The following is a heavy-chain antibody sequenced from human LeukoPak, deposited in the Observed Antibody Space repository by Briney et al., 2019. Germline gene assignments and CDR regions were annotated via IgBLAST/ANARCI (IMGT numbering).Heavy chain of an antibody. CDR1: GGSISSYY. D-gene: IGHD5-24*01. Sequence: SETLSLTCTVSGGSISSYYWSWIRQPPGKGLEWIGYIYYSGSTNYNPSLKSRVTISVDTSKNQFSLKLSSVTAADTAVYYCARLVDGYASYYYYYMDVWGKGTTVTVSS. V-gene: IGHV4-59*01. J-gene: IGHJ6*03. CDR3: ARLVDGYASYYYYYMDV. CDR2: IYYSGST.